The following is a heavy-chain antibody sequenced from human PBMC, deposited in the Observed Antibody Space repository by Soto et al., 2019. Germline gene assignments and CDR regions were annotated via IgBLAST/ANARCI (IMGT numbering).Heavy chain of an antibody. CDR2: INRSGGST. V-gene: IGHV1-46*01. D-gene: IGHD1-20*01. CDR1: GYTFTSYY. Sequence: ASVKVSCKASGYTFTSYYMHWVRQAPAQGLAWMGIINRSGGSTSYAQKFQGRVTMTRDTSTSTVYMELSSLTSEDTAVYDCARVTRITSSFDYWGQGTLVTVSS. CDR3: ARVTRITSSFDY. J-gene: IGHJ4*02.